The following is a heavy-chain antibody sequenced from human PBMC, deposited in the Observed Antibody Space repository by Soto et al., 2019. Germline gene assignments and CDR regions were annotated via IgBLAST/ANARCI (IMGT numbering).Heavy chain of an antibody. D-gene: IGHD7-27*01. V-gene: IGHV3-30-3*01. CDR3: ASSLLTPFDS. Sequence: GGSLRLSCAASGFTFNSYAMHWVRQAPGKGLEWVALISYDGINKYYADSVKGRFTISRDNAKNTLCLQMNSLRAEDTAVYYCASSLLTPFDSWGQGTLVTVSS. CDR1: GFTFNSYA. CDR2: ISYDGINK. J-gene: IGHJ4*02.